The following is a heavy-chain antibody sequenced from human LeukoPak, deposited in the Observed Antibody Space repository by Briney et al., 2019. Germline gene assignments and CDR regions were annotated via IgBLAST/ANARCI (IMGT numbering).Heavy chain of an antibody. CDR3: AIDDGYSADY. J-gene: IGHJ4*02. Sequence: SETLSLTCTVSGGSISGGGYYWRWIRQHPGEGLEWIGYIYYSGSTYYNPSLKSRVTISIDRPKNQFSLQRTSVTAADTAVYYCAIDDGYSADYWGQGTLVTVSS. D-gene: IGHD4-11*01. CDR2: IYYSGST. V-gene: IGHV4-31*03. CDR1: GGSISGGGYY.